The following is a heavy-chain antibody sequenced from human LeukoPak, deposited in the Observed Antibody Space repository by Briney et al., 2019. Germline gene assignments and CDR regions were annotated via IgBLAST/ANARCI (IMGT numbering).Heavy chain of an antibody. Sequence: SETLSLTCTVSGGSISSYYWSWIRQPPGKGQEWIGYIYYSGSTNYNPSLKSRVTISVDRSKNQISLKLSSVTAADTAVYYCARAKDAAFYDDSSGYFLDYWGQGTLVTVSS. CDR3: ARAKDAAFYDDSSGYFLDY. J-gene: IGHJ4*02. CDR2: IYYSGST. V-gene: IGHV4-59*08. CDR1: GGSISSYY. D-gene: IGHD3-22*01.